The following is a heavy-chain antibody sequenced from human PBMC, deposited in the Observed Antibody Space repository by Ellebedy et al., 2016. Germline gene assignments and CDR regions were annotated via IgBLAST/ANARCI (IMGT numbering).Heavy chain of an antibody. Sequence: GGSLRLSXAASGFTFSSYAMSWVRQAPGKGLEWVSTISGNGVNTYYADSVKGRFTISRDNSKNTLYLQMNSLKTEDTAVYYCTTVGESEDDYGDYVEPYYYYMDVWGKGTTVTGSS. V-gene: IGHV3-23*01. CDR2: ISGNGVNT. J-gene: IGHJ6*03. CDR3: TTVGESEDDYGDYVEPYYYYMDV. CDR1: GFTFSSYA. D-gene: IGHD4-17*01.